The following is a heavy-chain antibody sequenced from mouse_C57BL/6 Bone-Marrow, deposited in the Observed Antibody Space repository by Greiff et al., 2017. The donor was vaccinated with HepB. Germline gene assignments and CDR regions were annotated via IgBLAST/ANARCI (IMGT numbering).Heavy chain of an antibody. Sequence: EVQLQQSGPVLVKPGASVKMSCKASGYTFTDYYMNWVKQSHGKSLEWIGVINPYNGGTSYNQKFKGKATLTVDKSSSPADMELNSLTSEDSAVYYCARCYGSSYWYFDGWGTGTTVTVSS. J-gene: IGHJ1*03. CDR2: INPYNGGT. D-gene: IGHD1-1*01. CDR3: ARCYGSSYWYFDG. CDR1: GYTFTDYY. V-gene: IGHV1-19*01.